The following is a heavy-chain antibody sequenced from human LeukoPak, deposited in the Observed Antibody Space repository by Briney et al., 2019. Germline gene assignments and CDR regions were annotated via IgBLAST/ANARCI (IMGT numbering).Heavy chain of an antibody. J-gene: IGHJ4*02. V-gene: IGHV1-69*13. CDR1: GGTFSSYA. Sequence: ASVKVSCKASGGTFSSYAISWVRQAPGQGLEWMGGIIPIFGTANYAQKFQGRVTITADESTSTAYMELSSLRSEDTAVYYCARGFSGRYYYDSSGYYPIDYWGQGTLVTVSS. CDR2: IIPIFGTA. D-gene: IGHD3-22*01. CDR3: ARGFSGRYYYDSSGYYPIDY.